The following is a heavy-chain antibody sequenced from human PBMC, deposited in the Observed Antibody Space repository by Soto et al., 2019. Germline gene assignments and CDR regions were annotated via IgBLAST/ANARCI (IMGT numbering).Heavy chain of an antibody. J-gene: IGHJ4*02. CDR3: ARAVRRDYDISGYGTLHFEY. D-gene: IGHD3-22*01. Sequence: SVKISCKASGGTFSNYAISWVRQAPGQGLEWMGGIIPIFGTTNYAQKFQGRVTITADESTSTAYMELSSLRSEDTAVYYCARAVRRDYDISGYGTLHFEYWGQGTLVTVSS. CDR1: GGTFSNYA. V-gene: IGHV1-69*13. CDR2: IIPIFGTT.